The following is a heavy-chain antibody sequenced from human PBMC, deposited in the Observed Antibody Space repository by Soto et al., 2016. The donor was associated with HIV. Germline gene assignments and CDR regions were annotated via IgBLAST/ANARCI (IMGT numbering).Heavy chain of an antibody. CDR2: INTDGSRT. Sequence: EVQLVESGGDLVQPGGSLRLSCAASGFPFRSYWMHWVRQAPGKGLVWVSYINTDGSRTEYADSVKGRLTISRDNAKNTVYLQMNSLRVEDTAVYYCTRDFSNSWYEYWGQGTLVTVSS. J-gene: IGHJ4*02. CDR3: TRDFSNSWYEY. V-gene: IGHV3-74*03. CDR1: GFPFRSYW. D-gene: IGHD6-13*01.